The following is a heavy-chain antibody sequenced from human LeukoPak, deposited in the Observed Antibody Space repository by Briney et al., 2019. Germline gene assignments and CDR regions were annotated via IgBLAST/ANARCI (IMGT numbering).Heavy chain of an antibody. CDR3: AAAVAAAPGAY. J-gene: IGHJ4*02. Sequence: GGSLRLSCAASGFTFNNYWMHWVLPAPGEGLVCISRINSDGRSTNYADSVKGRFNISRDDAKNTLYLQMNSLRAEDTAVYYCAAAVAAAPGAYWGQGTLVTVSS. CDR2: INSDGRST. D-gene: IGHD6-13*01. CDR1: GFTFNNYW. V-gene: IGHV3-74*01.